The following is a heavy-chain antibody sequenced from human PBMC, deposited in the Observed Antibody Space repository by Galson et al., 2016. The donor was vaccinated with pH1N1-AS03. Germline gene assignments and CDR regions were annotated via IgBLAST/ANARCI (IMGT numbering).Heavy chain of an antibody. CDR1: GFSFSSYA. CDR2: ITSGGNT. D-gene: IGHD6-13*01. Sequence: SLRLSCAASGFSFSSYAMSWVRHAPGKGLQLVSSITSGGNTYYADSVKGRFTISRDNSKQTLYLQMNTLRAEDAAVYLCAKDKGSSRHDDYWGQGTRVTVSS. J-gene: IGHJ4*02. V-gene: IGHV3-23*01. CDR3: AKDKGSSRHDDY.